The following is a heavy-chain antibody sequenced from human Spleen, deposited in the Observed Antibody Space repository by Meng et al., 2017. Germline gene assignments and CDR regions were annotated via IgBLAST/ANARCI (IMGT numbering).Heavy chain of an antibody. J-gene: IGHJ6*02. CDR1: GGTFSSSA. V-gene: IGHV1-69*13. Sequence: SVKVSCKASGGTFSSSAISWVRPAPGQGVEWMGGIIPRYGTTNYAQRFQGRVTITADDSTSTVYMELSSLRSEDTAVYYCAREGSYSSNWYGGMNLWGQGTSVTVSS. D-gene: IGHD6-13*01. CDR2: IIPRYGTT. CDR3: AREGSYSSNWYGGMNL.